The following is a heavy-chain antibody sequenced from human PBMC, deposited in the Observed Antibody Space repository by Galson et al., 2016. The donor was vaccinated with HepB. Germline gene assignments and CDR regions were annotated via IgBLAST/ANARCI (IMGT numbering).Heavy chain of an antibody. CDR1: GYTFTXYA. V-gene: IGHV1-3*04. CDR2: XXIGXGRT. D-gene: IGHD6-19*01. CDR3: ARGGWSFDY. Sequence: SVKVSCKASGYTFTXYALLWXRQAXXXRPXXMGXXXIGXGRTIXSQNXXGRITLTRDTTASTAYMDLSSLRSADTAVYYCARGGWSFDYWGQGTLITVSS. J-gene: IGHJ4*02.